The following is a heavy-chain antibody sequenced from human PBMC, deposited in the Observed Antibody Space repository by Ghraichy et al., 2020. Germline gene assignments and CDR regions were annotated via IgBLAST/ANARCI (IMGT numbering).Heavy chain of an antibody. CDR3: ARGTISWYANWFDP. CDR1: GGSFSGYY. D-gene: IGHD6-13*01. Sequence: SETLSLTCAVYGGSFSGYYWSWIRQPPGKGLEWIGEINHSGSTNYNPSLKSRVTISVDTSNNQFSLKLSSVTAADTAVYYCARGTISWYANWFDPWGQGTLVTVSA. V-gene: IGHV4-34*01. CDR2: INHSGST. J-gene: IGHJ5*02.